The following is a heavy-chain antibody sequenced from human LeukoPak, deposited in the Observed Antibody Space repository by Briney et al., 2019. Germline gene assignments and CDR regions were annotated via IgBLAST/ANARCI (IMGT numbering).Heavy chain of an antibody. V-gene: IGHV3-48*01. CDR1: GFTFSSYS. CDR2: ISSSSSTI. CDR3: AREGGGGWYETRPY. D-gene: IGHD6-19*01. J-gene: IGHJ4*02. Sequence: PGGSLRLSCAASGFTFSSYSMNWVRQAPGKGLEWVSYISSSSSTIYYADSVKGRFTISRDNAKNSLYLQMNSLRAEDTAVYYCAREGGGGWYETRPYWGQGTLVTVSS.